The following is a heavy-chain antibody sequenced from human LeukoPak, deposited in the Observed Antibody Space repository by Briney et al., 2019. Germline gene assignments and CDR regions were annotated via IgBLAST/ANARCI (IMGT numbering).Heavy chain of an antibody. CDR3: ARGLLGGSYYVSDSKSDY. D-gene: IGHD1-26*01. CDR1: GGSISNYY. CDR2: IYYSGST. V-gene: IGHV4-59*12. Sequence: SETLSLTCTVSGGSISNYYWSWIRQPPGKGLEWIGYIYYSGSTNYNPSLKSRVTISVDTSKNQFSLKLSSVTAADTAVYYCARGLLGGSYYVSDSKSDYWGQGTLVTVSP. J-gene: IGHJ4*02.